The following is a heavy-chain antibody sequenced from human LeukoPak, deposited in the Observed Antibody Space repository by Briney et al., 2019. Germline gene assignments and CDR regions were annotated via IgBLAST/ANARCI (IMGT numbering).Heavy chain of an antibody. Sequence: RSGGSLRLSCAASGFTFSSYIMNWVRQAPGKGLEWVSYISSSSSTIYYADSVKGRFTISRDNAKNSLYLQMNSLRDEDTAVYYCARDGMRYCSSTSCYYYYYGMDVWGQGTTVTVSS. CDR1: GFTFSSYI. J-gene: IGHJ6*02. V-gene: IGHV3-48*02. CDR3: ARDGMRYCSSTSCYYYYYGMDV. D-gene: IGHD2-2*01. CDR2: ISSSSSTI.